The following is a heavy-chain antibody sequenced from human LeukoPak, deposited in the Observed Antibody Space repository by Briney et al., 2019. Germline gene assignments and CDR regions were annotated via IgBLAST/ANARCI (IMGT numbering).Heavy chain of an antibody. CDR1: GGTFSSYA. D-gene: IGHD3-22*01. J-gene: IGHJ4*02. CDR3: ARHVGYYYDSSGYGFFDY. Sequence: SVKVSCKASGGTFSSYAISWVRQAPGQGLEWMGRIIPIFGTVNYAQKFQGRVTITTDESTSTAYMELSSLRSEDTAVYYCARHVGYYYDSSGYGFFDYWGQGTLVTVSS. CDR2: IIPIFGTV. V-gene: IGHV1-69*05.